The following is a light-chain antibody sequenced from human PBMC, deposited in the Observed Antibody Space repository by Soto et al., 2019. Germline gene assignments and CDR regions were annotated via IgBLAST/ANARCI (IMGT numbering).Light chain of an antibody. V-gene: IGKV1-12*01. J-gene: IGKJ4*02. CDR3: QQDNSFPPT. CDR2: TGS. Sequence: DIQMTQSPSSVSASGGDRVSITCRASQGISSWLAWYQQKPGRAPNLLIYTGSSLQTGDHTRFSGTGSGTDFTPATSILQPDDVATYYCQQDNSFPPTFGGGTKVEIK. CDR1: QGISSW.